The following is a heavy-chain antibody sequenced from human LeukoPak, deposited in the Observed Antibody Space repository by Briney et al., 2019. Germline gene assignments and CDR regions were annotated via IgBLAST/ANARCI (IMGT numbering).Heavy chain of an antibody. J-gene: IGHJ6*03. V-gene: IGHV4-61*02. CDR1: GGSIRSGTYY. Sequence: SETLSLTCNVSGGSIRSGTYYWSWIRQPAGKGLEWIGRIYTSGSTDYNPSLKSRVTISVDTSKNQFSLNLNSVTAADTAVYYCARVEKTTFYYYMDVWGRGTTVTVSS. CDR3: ARVEKTTFYYYMDV. D-gene: IGHD2/OR15-2a*01. CDR2: IYTSGST.